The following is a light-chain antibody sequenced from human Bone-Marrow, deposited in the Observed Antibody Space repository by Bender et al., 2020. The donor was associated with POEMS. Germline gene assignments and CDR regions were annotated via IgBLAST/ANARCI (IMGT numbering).Light chain of an antibody. CDR1: SSDVGGYDY. CDR2: DVS. V-gene: IGLV2-23*02. J-gene: IGLJ1*01. CDR3: CSYAGSRIFV. Sequence: QSALTQPASVSGSPGQSITISCTGTSSDVGGYDYVSWYQQYPGKAPKLIIFDVSDRPSGVSNRFSGSKSGNTASLTISGLQAEDEADYYCCSYAGSRIFVFGTGTKVTVL.